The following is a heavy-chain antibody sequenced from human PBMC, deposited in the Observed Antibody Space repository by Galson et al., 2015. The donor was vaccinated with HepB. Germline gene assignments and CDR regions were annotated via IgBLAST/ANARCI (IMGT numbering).Heavy chain of an antibody. D-gene: IGHD2-15*01. Sequence: SLRLSCAASGFTFSSYSMNWVRQAPGKGLEWVSYISSSSSTIYYADSVKGRFTISRDNAKNSLYLQMNSLRDEDTAVYYCTTDGRFYCSGGSCYSNDYWGQGTLVTVSS. CDR2: ISSSSSTI. CDR3: TTDGRFYCSGGSCYSNDY. J-gene: IGHJ4*02. V-gene: IGHV3-48*02. CDR1: GFTFSSYS.